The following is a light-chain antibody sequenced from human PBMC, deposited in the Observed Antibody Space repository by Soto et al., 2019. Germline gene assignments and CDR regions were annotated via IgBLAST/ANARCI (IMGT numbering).Light chain of an antibody. Sequence: QSVLTQPPSASGTPGQRVTISCSGSSSNIGSNYVYWYQQLPGTAPKLLIYRNNQRPSGVPDRFSGSKSGTSASLAIRGLRSEDEAGYYCAAWDDSLSGWVFGGGTKLTVL. J-gene: IGLJ3*02. CDR1: SSNIGSNY. CDR3: AAWDDSLSGWV. CDR2: RNN. V-gene: IGLV1-47*01.